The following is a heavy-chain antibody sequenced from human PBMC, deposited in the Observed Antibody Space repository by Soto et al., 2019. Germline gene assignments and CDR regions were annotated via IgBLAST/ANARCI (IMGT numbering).Heavy chain of an antibody. CDR3: AKDYTVADEHQRLILFDY. CDR2: IIANGGT. Sequence: PVGSLILSCASSVVTCNHGSMSLFLQAPVNWLEWVSIIIANGGTFYADSVKGRFTISRENSKNTVYLQMSSLRAEDTAIYYCAKDYTVADEHQRLILFDYCGKRAIVTLSS. CDR1: VVTCNHGS. J-gene: IGHJ4*02. D-gene: IGHD4-17*01. V-gene: IGHV3-23*01.